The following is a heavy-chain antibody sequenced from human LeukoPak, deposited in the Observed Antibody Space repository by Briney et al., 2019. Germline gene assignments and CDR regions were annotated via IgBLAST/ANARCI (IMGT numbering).Heavy chain of an antibody. CDR2: IYYSGST. CDR1: GGSISSSSYY. J-gene: IGHJ3*02. D-gene: IGHD2-15*01. Sequence: SETLSLTCTVSGGSISSSSYYWGWIRQPPGEGLEWIGSIYYSGSTYYNPSLKSRVTISVDTSKNQFSLKLSSVTAADTAVYYCARDSAVVVVAAQAFDIWGQGTMVTVSS. V-gene: IGHV4-39*07. CDR3: ARDSAVVVVAAQAFDI.